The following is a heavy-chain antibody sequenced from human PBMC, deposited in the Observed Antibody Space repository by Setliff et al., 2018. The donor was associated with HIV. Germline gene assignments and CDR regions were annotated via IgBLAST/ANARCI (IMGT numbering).Heavy chain of an antibody. CDR2: VYHSGST. Sequence: SETLSLTCTVSGGSISSGDWWSWVRQPPGQGLEWVGEVYHSGSTNYNPSLKSRVTISLDKSKNQFSLKLTSVTAADTAVYYCARLSSSGWSHDAFDMWGQGTMVTVSS. D-gene: IGHD6-19*01. J-gene: IGHJ3*02. V-gene: IGHV4-4*02. CDR1: GGSISSGDW. CDR3: ARLSSSGWSHDAFDM.